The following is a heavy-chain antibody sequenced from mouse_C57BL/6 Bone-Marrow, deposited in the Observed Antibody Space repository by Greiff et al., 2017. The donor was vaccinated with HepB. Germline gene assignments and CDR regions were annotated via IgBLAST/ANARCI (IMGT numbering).Heavy chain of an antibody. V-gene: IGHV5-12*01. CDR1: GFTFSDYY. CDR2: ISNGGGST. J-gene: IGHJ2*01. Sequence: EVKVEESGGGLVQPGGSLKLSCAASGFTFSDYYMYWVRQTPEKRLEWVAYISNGGGSTYYPDTVKGRFTISRDNAKNTLYLQMSRLKSEDTAMYYCARYYFDYWGQGTTLTVSS. CDR3: ARYYFDY.